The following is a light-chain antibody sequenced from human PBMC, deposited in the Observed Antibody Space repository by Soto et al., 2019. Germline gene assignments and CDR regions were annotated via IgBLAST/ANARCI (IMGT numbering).Light chain of an antibody. CDR3: QQPPYT. Sequence: DIQMTQSPSSLSASVGDRVTITCRASQSISSYLNWYQQKPGKAPKLLIYATSTLQSGVPSRFSGRDSGADFTLTINNLQPEDFATYYCQQPPYTFGPGNKVDIK. V-gene: IGKV1-39*01. CDR1: QSISSY. J-gene: IGKJ3*01. CDR2: ATS.